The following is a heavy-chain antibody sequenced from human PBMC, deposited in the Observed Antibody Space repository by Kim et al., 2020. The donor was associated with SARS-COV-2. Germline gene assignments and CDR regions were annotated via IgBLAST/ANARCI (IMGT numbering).Heavy chain of an antibody. J-gene: IGHJ6*03. CDR1: GFTFSDYY. CDR3: ARDRVDSSGYHPYYYYYMDV. V-gene: IGHV3-11*01. Sequence: GGSLRLSCAASGFTFSDYYMSWIRQAPGKGLEWVSYISSSGSTIYYADSVKGRFTISRDNAKNSLYLQMNSLRAEDTAVYYCARDRVDSSGYHPYYYYYMDVWGKGTTVTVSS. D-gene: IGHD3-22*01. CDR2: ISSSGSTI.